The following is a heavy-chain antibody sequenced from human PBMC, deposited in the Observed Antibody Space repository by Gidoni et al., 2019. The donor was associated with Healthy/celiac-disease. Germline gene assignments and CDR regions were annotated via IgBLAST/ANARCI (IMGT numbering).Heavy chain of an antibody. J-gene: IGHJ3*02. V-gene: IGHV3-21*01. Sequence: EVQLVESGGGLVKPGGSLRLSCAASGFTFSRYSMNWVRQAPGKGLEWVSSISSSSSYIYYADSVKGRFTISRDNAKNSLYLQMNSLRAEDTAVYYCARDYDFWSGPIPDAFDIWGQGTMVTVSS. CDR2: ISSSSSYI. CDR1: GFTFSRYS. D-gene: IGHD3-3*01. CDR3: ARDYDFWSGPIPDAFDI.